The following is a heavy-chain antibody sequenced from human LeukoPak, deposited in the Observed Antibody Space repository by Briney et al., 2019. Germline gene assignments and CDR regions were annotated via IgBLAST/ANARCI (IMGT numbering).Heavy chain of an antibody. J-gene: IGHJ5*02. CDR3: ARDPRKIDYGDYYQGP. CDR1: GFTFSPYT. CDR2: ITGSSSSI. D-gene: IGHD4-17*01. V-gene: IGHV3-21*06. Sequence: PGGSLRLSCAASGFTFSPYTMNWVRQAPGKGLEWVSSITGSSSSIYYADSVQGRFTISRDNAKNLLYLQMNSLRAEDTAVYYCARDPRKIDYGDYYQGPWGQGTLVTVSS.